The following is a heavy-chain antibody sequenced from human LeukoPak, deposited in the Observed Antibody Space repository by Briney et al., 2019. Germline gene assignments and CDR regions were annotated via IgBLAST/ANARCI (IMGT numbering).Heavy chain of an antibody. Sequence: PGGSLGLSCAASGFTFSSYSMNWVRQAPGKGLEWVSYISSSSSTIYYADSVKGRFTISRDNAKNSLYLQMNSLRAEDTAVYYCARGRYMDVWGKGTTVTVSS. CDR1: GFTFSSYS. CDR3: ARGRYMDV. V-gene: IGHV3-48*01. CDR2: ISSSSSTI. J-gene: IGHJ6*03.